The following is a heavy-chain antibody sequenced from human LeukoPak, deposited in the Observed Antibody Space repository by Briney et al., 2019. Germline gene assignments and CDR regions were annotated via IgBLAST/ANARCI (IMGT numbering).Heavy chain of an antibody. D-gene: IGHD3-9*01. Sequence: SETLSLTCAVSGGSISSGGYSWSWIRQPPGKGLEWIGYIYYSGSTYYNPSLKSRVTISVDTSKNQLSLKLSSVTAADTAVYYCARVHFPYFDWLLGWFDPWGQGTLVTVSS. J-gene: IGHJ5*02. CDR3: ARVHFPYFDWLLGWFDP. CDR1: GGSISSGGYS. CDR2: IYYSGST. V-gene: IGHV4-30-4*07.